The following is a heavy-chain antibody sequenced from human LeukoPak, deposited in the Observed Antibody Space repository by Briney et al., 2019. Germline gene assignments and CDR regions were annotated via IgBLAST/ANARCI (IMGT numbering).Heavy chain of an antibody. CDR2: IRSRPNSYAT. V-gene: IGHV3-73*01. D-gene: IGHD6-6*01. J-gene: IGHJ2*01. CDR3: TRRESQGSSTNWYFDL. Sequence: GGSLRLSCAASGFTFSGSAIHWVRQASGKGLEWVGRIRSRPNSYATAYAASVKGRFTISRDDSNNTAYLQMNSLKTEDTAVYYCTRRESQGSSTNWYFDLWGRGTLVTVSS. CDR1: GFTFSGSA.